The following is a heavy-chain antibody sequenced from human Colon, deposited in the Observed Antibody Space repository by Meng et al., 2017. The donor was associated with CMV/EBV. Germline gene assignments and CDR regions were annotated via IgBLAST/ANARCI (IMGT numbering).Heavy chain of an antibody. Sequence: GGSLRLSCAASRFTFDSYAMHWVRQAPGKGLEWVAVISWDGTNTYFADSVEGRFTVSRDNSKNTLYLQMNSLRAEDTAVYFCAKGVHDYNYYYGMDVWGQGTTVTVSS. CDR2: ISWDGTNT. CDR3: AKGVHDYNYYYGMDV. CDR1: RFTFDSYA. D-gene: IGHD3/OR15-3a*01. J-gene: IGHJ6*02. V-gene: IGHV3-30*04.